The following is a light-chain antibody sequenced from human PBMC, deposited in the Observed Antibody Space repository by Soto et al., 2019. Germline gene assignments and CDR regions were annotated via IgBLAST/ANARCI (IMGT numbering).Light chain of an antibody. CDR2: AAS. J-gene: IGKJ1*01. Sequence: IQMTQSQTSLSASVGDRVTITCRACQSISSYLNWYQQKPGKAPKLLIYAASSLQSGVPSRFSGSGSGTDFTLTISSLQPEDFATYYCQQSYSTPWTFGQGSIVDVK. CDR1: QSISSY. V-gene: IGKV1-39*01. CDR3: QQSYSTPWT.